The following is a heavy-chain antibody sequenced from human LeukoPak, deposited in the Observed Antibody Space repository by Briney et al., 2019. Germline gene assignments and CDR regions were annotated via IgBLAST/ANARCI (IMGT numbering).Heavy chain of an antibody. J-gene: IGHJ4*02. CDR3: ARGSGTSNYLIDY. Sequence: ASVKVSCKASGYTFTSHYMHWVRQAPGQGLEWMGIINSSGGITSYVQKFQGRVTMTRDKSTSTVYMELSSLRSEDTAVCYCARGSGTSNYLIDYWGQGTLVTGS. D-gene: IGHD5-24*01. CDR2: INSSGGIT. CDR1: GYTFTSHY. V-gene: IGHV1-46*01.